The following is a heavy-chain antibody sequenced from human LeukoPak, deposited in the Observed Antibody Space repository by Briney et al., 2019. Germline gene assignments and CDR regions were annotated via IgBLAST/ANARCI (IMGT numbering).Heavy chain of an antibody. V-gene: IGHV4-34*01. CDR2: IDHSGST. J-gene: IGHJ4*02. Sequence: PSETLSLTCAVYIGSFSGYYWSWIRQPPGKGLEWIGEIDHSGSTNYNPSLKSRATLSVDTSKNQFSLKVSSLTAADTAVYYCARRPRNSGKYDGPSGLDYWGQGNLVTVSS. CDR3: ARRPRNSGKYDGPSGLDY. D-gene: IGHD1-26*01. CDR1: IGSFSGYY.